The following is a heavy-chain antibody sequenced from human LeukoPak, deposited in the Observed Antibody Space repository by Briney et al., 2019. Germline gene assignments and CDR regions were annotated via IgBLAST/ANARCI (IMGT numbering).Heavy chain of an antibody. V-gene: IGHV4-4*09. CDR1: GAAISSYY. J-gene: IGHJ6*03. CDR3: ARHWTGAGYYYYIDV. Sequence: TSETLSLTCTVSGAAISSYYWSWIRQPPGKGLEWIGYIYTSGGTNYNPSLKSRVTISVDTSQNQFSLKLSSVTAADTAGYYCARHWTGAGYYYYIDVWGKGTTVTVSS. D-gene: IGHD3/OR15-3a*01. CDR2: IYTSGGT.